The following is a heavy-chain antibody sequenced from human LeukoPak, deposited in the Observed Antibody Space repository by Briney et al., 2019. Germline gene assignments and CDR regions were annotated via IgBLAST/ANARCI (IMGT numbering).Heavy chain of an antibody. CDR2: ISGGGDIT. Sequence: GGSLRLSCAASGFNFANHAMSWVRQTPRKGLEWVSAISGGGDITYYADSVTGRFTISRDNSKDTLFLQMHSLRPGDTAVYYCVREDTPATANYWGQGTLVTISS. CDR3: VREDTPATANY. J-gene: IGHJ4*02. V-gene: IGHV3-23*01. CDR1: GFNFANHA. D-gene: IGHD2-21*02.